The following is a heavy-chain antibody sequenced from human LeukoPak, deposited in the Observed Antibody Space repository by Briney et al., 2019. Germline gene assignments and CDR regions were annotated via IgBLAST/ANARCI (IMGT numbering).Heavy chain of an antibody. Sequence: GGSLRLSCAASGFTFSNYGMHWVRQAPGKGLEWVAVISYDGTKKYYADSVEGRFTISRDNSKNTLYLQMNSLRTEDTAVFYCARRYSSSSSWYSVDYWGQGTLVTVSS. D-gene: IGHD6-13*01. CDR1: GFTFSNYG. CDR2: ISYDGTKK. CDR3: ARRYSSSSSWYSVDY. V-gene: IGHV3-30*03. J-gene: IGHJ4*02.